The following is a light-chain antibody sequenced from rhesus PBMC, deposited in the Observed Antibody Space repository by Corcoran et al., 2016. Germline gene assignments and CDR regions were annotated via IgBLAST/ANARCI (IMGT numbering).Light chain of an antibody. CDR3: LQYGSSPRT. J-gene: IGKJ1*01. Sequence: DIQMTQSPSSLSASVGDKVTITCRASQGISSWLAWYQQKPGKAPKLLIYKASSLQSGVPSRLSGSGSGTDFTLTILILQPADFATYYCLQYGSSPRTFGQGTKVEIK. CDR1: QGISSW. V-gene: IGKV1-22*01. CDR2: KAS.